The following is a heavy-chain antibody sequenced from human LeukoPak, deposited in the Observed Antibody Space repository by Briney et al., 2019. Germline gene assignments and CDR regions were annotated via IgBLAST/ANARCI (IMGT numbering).Heavy chain of an antibody. J-gene: IGHJ3*01. D-gene: IGHD2-15*01. CDR1: GFTSSDHY. CDR3: ARGYCSGGSCYGRAFDV. V-gene: IGHV3-72*01. Sequence: GGSLRLSCAASGFTSSDHYMDWVRQAPGKGLEWVGRSRNKANTYTSEYAASVKGRFTISRDESKNSLYLQMNSLKTEDTAVYYCARGYCSGGSCYGRAFDVWGQGTMVTVSS. CDR2: SRNKANTYTS.